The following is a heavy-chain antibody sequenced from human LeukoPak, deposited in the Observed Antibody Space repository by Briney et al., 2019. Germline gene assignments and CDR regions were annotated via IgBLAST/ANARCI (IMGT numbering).Heavy chain of an antibody. Sequence: PSETLSLTCTVSGGSISSYYWSWIRQPPGKGLEWIGNIYYRGSTYYNPSLKSRVTISVDTSKNQFSLKLSSVTAADTAVYYCARDPTPNCSSTSCYFGWFDPWGQGTLVTVSS. CDR2: IYYRGST. V-gene: IGHV4-59*12. CDR1: GGSISSYY. J-gene: IGHJ5*02. D-gene: IGHD2-2*01. CDR3: ARDPTPNCSSTSCYFGWFDP.